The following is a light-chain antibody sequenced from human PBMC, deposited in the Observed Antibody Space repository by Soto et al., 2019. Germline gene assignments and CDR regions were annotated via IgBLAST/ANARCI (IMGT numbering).Light chain of an antibody. CDR3: ATWDDSLSGVL. J-gene: IGLJ2*01. CDR2: SYN. V-gene: IGLV1-47*02. Sequence: QSVLTQPPSASGAPGQRVTISCSGSSSNIGTNYVYWYQKLPGAAPKLLIFSYNERPSGVPDRFSGSKSGTSASLAISGLRSEDEADYYCATWDDSLSGVLFGGGTQLTVL. CDR1: SSNIGTNY.